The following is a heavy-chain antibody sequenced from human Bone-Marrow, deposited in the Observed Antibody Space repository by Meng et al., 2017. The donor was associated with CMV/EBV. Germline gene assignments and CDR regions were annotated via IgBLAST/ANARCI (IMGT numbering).Heavy chain of an antibody. CDR2: ISYDGSNK. Sequence: GESLKISCAASGFTFSSYAMHWVRQAPGKGLEWVAVISYDGSNKYYADSVKGRFTISRDNSKNTLYLQMNSLRAEDTAVYYCARGGLMDYWGQGTRVTVSS. CDR3: ARGGLMDY. V-gene: IGHV3-30*04. D-gene: IGHD3-16*01. CDR1: GFTFSSYA. J-gene: IGHJ4*02.